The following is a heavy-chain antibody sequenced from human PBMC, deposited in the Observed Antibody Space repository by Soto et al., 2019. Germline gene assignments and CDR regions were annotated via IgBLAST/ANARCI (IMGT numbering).Heavy chain of an antibody. Sequence: EVQLLESGGGLVQPGGSLRLSCAASGFTFSSYAMSWVRQAPGKGLEWVSAISGSGGNTYYADSVKGRFTISRDNSKNTLQLQMNSLRAEDTAVYYCAKDRWRYYDSIGSGGPNCFDPWGQGTLVTVSS. J-gene: IGHJ5*02. CDR2: ISGSGGNT. V-gene: IGHV3-23*01. D-gene: IGHD3-22*01. CDR1: GFTFSSYA. CDR3: AKDRWRYYDSIGSGGPNCFDP.